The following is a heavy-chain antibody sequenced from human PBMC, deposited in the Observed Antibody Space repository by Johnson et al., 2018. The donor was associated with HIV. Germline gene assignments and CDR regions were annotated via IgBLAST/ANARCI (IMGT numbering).Heavy chain of an antibody. CDR1: IFTFSSYA. Sequence: QVQLVESGGGVVQPGRSLRLSCAASIFTFSSYAMHWVRQAPGKGLEWVAVISYDGGDKYYADSVQGRFTISRDNSKNTLYLQMNSLRAEDTAVYYCARYLTEKTPNAFDIWGQGTMVTVSS. V-gene: IGHV3-30*03. CDR3: ARYLTEKTPNAFDI. CDR2: ISYDGGDK. D-gene: IGHD2-15*01. J-gene: IGHJ3*02.